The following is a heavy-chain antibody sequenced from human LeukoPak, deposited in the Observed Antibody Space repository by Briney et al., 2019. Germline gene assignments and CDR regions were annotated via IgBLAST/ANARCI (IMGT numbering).Heavy chain of an antibody. CDR1: GFTFSSYW. CDR2: IKQDGSEK. Sequence: GGSLRLSCAASGFTFSSYWMNWVRQAPGKGLEWVASIKQDGSEKYYVDSVKGRFTISRDNAKNSLYLQMNTLRAEDTAVYYCARGVRRRPDAFDIWGQGTMVTVSS. V-gene: IGHV3-7*01. CDR3: ARGVRRRPDAFDI. D-gene: IGHD6-25*01. J-gene: IGHJ3*02.